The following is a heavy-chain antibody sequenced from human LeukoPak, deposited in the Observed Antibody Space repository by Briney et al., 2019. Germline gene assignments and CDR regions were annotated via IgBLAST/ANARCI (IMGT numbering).Heavy chain of an antibody. D-gene: IGHD6-6*01. CDR1: GYTFTSYY. J-gene: IGHJ6*03. V-gene: IGHV1-46*01. CDR3: ARDLAYSSSGYYYYYYMDV. Sequence: ASVKVSCKASGYTFTSYYMHWVRQAPGQGLEWMGIINPSGGSTSYAQKFQGRVTMTRDTSISTAYMELSRLRSDDTAVYYCARDLAYSSSGYYYYYYMDVWGKGTTVTVSS. CDR2: INPSGGST.